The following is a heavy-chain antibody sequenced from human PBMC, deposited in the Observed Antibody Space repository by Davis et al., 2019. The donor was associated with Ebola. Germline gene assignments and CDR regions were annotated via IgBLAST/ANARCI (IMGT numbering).Heavy chain of an antibody. V-gene: IGHV4-59*08. Sequence: MPSETLSLTCSVSGGSLSPFYWAWLRQPPGKGLEWIADVFYSGSTEYNPSLRSRVTISVDSPQNKYFLHLASVTAADTAVYYCARRAGYLRNSPNAYEYWGRGTPVTVSS. J-gene: IGHJ4*02. CDR3: ARRAGYLRNSPNAYEY. CDR2: VFYSGST. CDR1: GGSLSPFY. D-gene: IGHD3-9*01.